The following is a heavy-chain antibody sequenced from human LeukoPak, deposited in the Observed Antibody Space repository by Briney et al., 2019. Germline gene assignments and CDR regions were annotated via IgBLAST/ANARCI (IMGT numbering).Heavy chain of an antibody. CDR3: ARDDAPAGSESYCRRISCYLGRLDV. Sequence: ASVKVSCKASGYTFTGYYMHWVRQAPGQGLEWMGWINPNSGGTNYAQKFQGRVTMTRDTSISTAYMELTSLTSDDTAVYYCARDDAPAGSESYCRRISCYLGRLDVWGQGTTITVSS. D-gene: IGHD2-2*01. CDR1: GYTFTGYY. CDR2: INPNSGGT. J-gene: IGHJ6*02. V-gene: IGHV1-2*02.